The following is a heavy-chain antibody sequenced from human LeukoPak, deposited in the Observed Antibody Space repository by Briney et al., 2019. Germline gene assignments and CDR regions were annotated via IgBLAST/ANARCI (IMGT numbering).Heavy chain of an antibody. CDR3: ARDEGNYYDSSGSLYFQH. D-gene: IGHD3-22*01. Sequence: GGSLRLSCAASGFTFSSYWMSWVRQAPGKGLERVANIKQDGSEKYYVDSVKGRFTISRYNAKNSLYLQMNSLRAEDTAVYYCARDEGNYYDSSGSLYFQHWGQGTLVTVSS. J-gene: IGHJ1*01. CDR2: IKQDGSEK. CDR1: GFTFSSYW. V-gene: IGHV3-7*01.